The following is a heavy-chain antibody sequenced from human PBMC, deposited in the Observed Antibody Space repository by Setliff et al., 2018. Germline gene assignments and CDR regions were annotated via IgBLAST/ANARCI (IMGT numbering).Heavy chain of an antibody. J-gene: IGHJ4*02. CDR3: SRLVRYCTTTSCQGASGAEF. CDR2: ISAYNGMT. Sequence: ASVKVSCKASGYSFSESIVSWVRQAPGLGLEWMGWISAYNGMTHSAQNFQGRVTLTTDTSTTTAYLELRSLTSDDTAVYYCSRLVRYCTTTSCQGASGAEFWGQGTLVTVSS. CDR1: GYSFSESI. D-gene: IGHD2-2*01. V-gene: IGHV1-18*01.